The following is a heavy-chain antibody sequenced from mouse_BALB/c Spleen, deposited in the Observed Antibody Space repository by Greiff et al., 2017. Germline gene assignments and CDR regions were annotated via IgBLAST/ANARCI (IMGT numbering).Heavy chain of an antibody. D-gene: IGHD2-12*01. CDR2: ISYSGST. J-gene: IGHJ2*01. V-gene: IGHV3-2*02. CDR3: ARGYTMDY. CDR1: GYSITSDYA. Sequence: ESGPGLVKPSQSLSLTCTVTGYSITSDYAWNWIRQFPGNKLEWMGYISYSGSTSYNPSLKSRISITRDTSKNQFFLQLNSVTTEDTATYYCARGYTMDYWGQGTTLTVSS.